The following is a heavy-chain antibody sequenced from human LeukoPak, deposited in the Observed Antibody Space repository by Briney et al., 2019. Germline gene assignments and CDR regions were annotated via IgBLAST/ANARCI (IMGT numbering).Heavy chain of an antibody. CDR3: ARRTGGTMIVVVTHFDY. V-gene: IGHV4-34*01. CDR1: GGSFSGYY. CDR2: IYYSGST. J-gene: IGHJ4*02. Sequence: SETLSLTCAVYGGSFSGYYWSWIRQPPGKGLEWIGYIYYSGSTNYNPSLKSRVTISVDKSKNQFSLKLSSVTAADTAVYYCARRTGGTMIVVVTHFDYWGQGTLVTVSS. D-gene: IGHD3-22*01.